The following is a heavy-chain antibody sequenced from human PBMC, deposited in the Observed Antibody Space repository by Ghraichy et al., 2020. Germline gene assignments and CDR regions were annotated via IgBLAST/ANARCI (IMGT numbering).Heavy chain of an antibody. V-gene: IGHV3-33*01. CDR3: ARHQWPEGCGSTTCSCSDY. CDR1: GFTFSSYG. Sequence: GGSLRLSCAASGFTFSSYGMDWVRQAPGKGLEWVSLIWYDGSQKYYADSVKGRFTISRDNSKNTLYLQMNSLRDDDTAIYYCARHQWPEGCGSTTCSCSDYWGQGTLVTVSP. D-gene: IGHD2-2*01. J-gene: IGHJ4*02. CDR2: IWYDGSQK.